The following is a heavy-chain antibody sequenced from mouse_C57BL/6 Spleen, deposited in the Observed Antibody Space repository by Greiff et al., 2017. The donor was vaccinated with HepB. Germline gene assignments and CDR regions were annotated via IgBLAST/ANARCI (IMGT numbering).Heavy chain of an antibody. CDR3: ARWGDYDMSPWFAD. V-gene: IGHV1-55*01. CDR1: GYTFTSYW. D-gene: IGHD2-4*01. CDR2: IYPGSGST. J-gene: IGHJ3*01. Sequence: QVQLQQPGAELVKPGASVKMSCKASGYTFTSYWITWVKQRPGQGLEWIGDIYPGSGSTNYNEKFKSKATLTVDTSSSTAYMQLSSLTSEDSAVYYCARWGDYDMSPWFADWGQGTLVTVSA.